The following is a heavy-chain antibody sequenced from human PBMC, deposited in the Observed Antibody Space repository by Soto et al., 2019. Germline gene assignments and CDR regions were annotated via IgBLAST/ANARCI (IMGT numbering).Heavy chain of an antibody. V-gene: IGHV4-39*01. CDR3: ASGPGVVVPAAIPFDY. CDR2: IYYSGST. D-gene: IGHD2-2*01. J-gene: IGHJ4*02. CDR1: GGSISSSSYY. Sequence: SETLSLTCTVSGGSISSSSYYWGWIRQPPGKGLEWIGSIYYSGSTYYNPSLKSRVTISVDTSKNQFSLKLSSVTAADTAVYYCASGPGVVVPAAIPFDYWGQGTLVTVSS.